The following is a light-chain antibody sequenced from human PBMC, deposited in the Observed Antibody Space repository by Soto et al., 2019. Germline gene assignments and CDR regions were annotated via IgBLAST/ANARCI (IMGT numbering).Light chain of an antibody. J-gene: IGKJ1*01. CDR2: NAD. CDR3: QQYETSLGLT. CDR1: QDINRW. Sequence: DIQMTQSPSTLSASVGDRVTITCRASQDINRWLAWYQQKPGKAPKILIYNADTLESGVPSRFSGSGYGTEFILTISSLQPDDFAVYYCQQYETSLGLTFGQGTKVYIK. V-gene: IGKV1-5*01.